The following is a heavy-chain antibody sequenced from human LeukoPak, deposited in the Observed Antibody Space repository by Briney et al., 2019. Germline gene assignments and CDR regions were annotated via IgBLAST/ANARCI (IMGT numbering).Heavy chain of an antibody. Sequence: GASVKVSRKASGYTFTSYAMNWVRQAPGQGLEWMGWINTNTGNPTYAQGFTGRFVFSLDTSVSTAYLQISGLKAEDTAVYYCAREVGSSWLDYYYGMDVWGQGTTVTVSS. J-gene: IGHJ6*02. CDR2: INTNTGNP. CDR1: GYTFTSYA. V-gene: IGHV7-4-1*02. CDR3: AREVGSSWLDYYYGMDV. D-gene: IGHD6-13*01.